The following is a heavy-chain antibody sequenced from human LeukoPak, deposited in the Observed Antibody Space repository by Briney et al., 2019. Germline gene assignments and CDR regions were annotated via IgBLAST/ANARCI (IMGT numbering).Heavy chain of an antibody. Sequence: QPSETLSLTCTVSGGSISSYYWSWIRQPPGKGLEWIGYIYYSGSTNYNPSLKSRVTISVDTSKNQFSLKLSSVTAADTAVYYCARDPVGGSYGYLDYWGQGTLVTVSS. CDR1: GGSISSYY. CDR2: IYYSGST. D-gene: IGHD1-26*01. V-gene: IGHV4-59*01. J-gene: IGHJ4*02. CDR3: ARDPVGGSYGYLDY.